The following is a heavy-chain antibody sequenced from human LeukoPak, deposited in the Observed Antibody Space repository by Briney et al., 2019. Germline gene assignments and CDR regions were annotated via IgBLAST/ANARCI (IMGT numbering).Heavy chain of an antibody. Sequence: PGGSLRLSCAASGFTFSSYSMNWVRQAPGKGLEWVSSISSSSSYIYYADSVKGRFTISRDNAKNSLYLQMNSLRAEDTAVYYCARGWQFVRSNNWFDPWGQGTLVTVSS. D-gene: IGHD3-3*01. V-gene: IGHV3-21*01. J-gene: IGHJ5*02. CDR1: GFTFSSYS. CDR3: ARGWQFVRSNNWFDP. CDR2: ISSSSSYI.